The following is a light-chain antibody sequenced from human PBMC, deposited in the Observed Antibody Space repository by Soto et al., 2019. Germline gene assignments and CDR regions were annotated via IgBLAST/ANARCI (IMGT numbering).Light chain of an antibody. CDR3: SSYTSSSTLDV. J-gene: IGLJ1*01. CDR2: EVS. Sequence: QSALTQPASVSGSPGQSITISCTGTSSDVGGYNYVSWYQQHPGKAPKLMIYEVSNRPSGVSNRFSGSKSGNTASLTISGLQPEDEADYYCSSYTSSSTLDVFGIGTKLTVL. V-gene: IGLV2-14*01. CDR1: SSDVGGYNY.